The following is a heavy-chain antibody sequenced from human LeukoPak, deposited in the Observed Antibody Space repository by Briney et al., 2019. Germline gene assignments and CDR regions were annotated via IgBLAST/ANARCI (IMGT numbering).Heavy chain of an antibody. D-gene: IGHD3-3*01. CDR2: VFPGDSHT. CDR3: ATTRGEWLSDPYYFDY. V-gene: IGHV5-51*01. CDR1: GYSFTSYF. Sequence: GESLKISCKASGYSFTSYFIAWVRQMPGKDLEWMGVVFPGDSHTRYSPSFQGQVTISADKSITTAYLQWGTLKASDTAIYYCATTRGEWLSDPYYFDYWGQGTLVTVSS. J-gene: IGHJ4*02.